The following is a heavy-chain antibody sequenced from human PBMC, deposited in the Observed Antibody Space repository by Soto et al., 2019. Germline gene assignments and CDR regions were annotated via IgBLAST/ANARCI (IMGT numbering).Heavy chain of an antibody. D-gene: IGHD5-12*01. Sequence: GGSLRLSCAASGFTFSSYGMHWVRQAPGKGLEWVAVILYDGSNKYYADSVKGRFTISRDNSKNTLYLQMNSRRAEDTAVYYCAKDKELWISALCFDSWGQGTLVTVSS. J-gene: IGHJ4*02. CDR2: ILYDGSNK. V-gene: IGHV3-30*18. CDR1: GFTFSSYG. CDR3: AKDKELWISALCFDS.